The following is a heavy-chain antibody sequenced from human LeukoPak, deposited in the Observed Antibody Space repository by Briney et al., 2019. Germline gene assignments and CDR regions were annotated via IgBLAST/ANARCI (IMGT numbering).Heavy chain of an antibody. V-gene: IGHV4-34*01. CDR1: GGSFSGYY. D-gene: IGHD3-16*02. J-gene: IGHJ4*02. Sequence: MTSETLSLTCAVYGGSFSGYYWSWIRQPPGKGLEWIGEINHSGSTNYNPSLKSRVTISVDTSKNQFSLKLSSVTAADTAVYYCARARYVWGSYRYTSLFDYWGQGTLVTVSS. CDR3: ARARYVWGSYRYTSLFDY. CDR2: INHSGST.